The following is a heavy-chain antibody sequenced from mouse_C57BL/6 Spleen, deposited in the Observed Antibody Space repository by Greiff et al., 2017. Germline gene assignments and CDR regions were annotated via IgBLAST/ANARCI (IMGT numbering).Heavy chain of an antibody. CDR1: GFTFSDYG. D-gene: IGHD2-3*01. J-gene: IGHJ2*01. CDR2: ISSGSSTI. V-gene: IGHV5-17*01. Sequence: EVMLVESGGGLVKPGGSLKLSCAASGFTFSDYGMHWVRQAPEKGLEWVAYISSGSSTIYYADTVKGRFIISRDNAKNTLFLQMTSLRSEDTAMYYCARDGYLYYFDYWGQGTTLTVSS. CDR3: ARDGYLYYFDY.